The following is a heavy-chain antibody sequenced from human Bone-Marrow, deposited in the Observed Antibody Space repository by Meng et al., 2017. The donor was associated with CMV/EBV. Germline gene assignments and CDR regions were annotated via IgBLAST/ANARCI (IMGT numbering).Heavy chain of an antibody. CDR1: GFTFSSYA. CDR2: ISGSGGST. Sequence: GGSLRLSCAASGFTFSSYAMSWVRQAPGKGLEWVSAISGSGGSTYYADSVKGRFTISRDNTKNSLFLQMNSLRADDTAVYYCASLIGAAPAFDYWGQGALVTVSS. J-gene: IGHJ4*02. V-gene: IGHV3-23*01. CDR3: ASLIGAAPAFDY. D-gene: IGHD1-26*01.